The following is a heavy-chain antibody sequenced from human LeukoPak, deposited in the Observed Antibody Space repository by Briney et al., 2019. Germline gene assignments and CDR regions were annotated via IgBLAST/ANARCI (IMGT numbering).Heavy chain of an antibody. V-gene: IGHV3-7*01. D-gene: IGHD1-26*01. Sequence: GGSLRLSCAASGFTFSSYEMNWVRQAPGKGLEWVGNIKEDGSKKYYVDSVKGRFTISRDNAKNSLYLQMNSLRAEDTAVYYCAREYSGSYYGGEFFYWGQGTLVTVSS. CDR2: IKEDGSKK. J-gene: IGHJ4*02. CDR3: AREYSGSYYGGEFFY. CDR1: GFTFSSYE.